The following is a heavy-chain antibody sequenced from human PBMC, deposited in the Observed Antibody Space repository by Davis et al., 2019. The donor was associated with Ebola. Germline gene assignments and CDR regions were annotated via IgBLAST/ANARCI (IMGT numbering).Heavy chain of an antibody. CDR2: TYYSSKWYN. J-gene: IGHJ6*04. CDR1: GDSVSSSSAA. CDR3: ARGWLRAGMDV. Sequence: LRLSCAISGDSVSSSSAAWNWVRQSPSSGLEWLGRTYYSSKWYNDYAVSVKSRITMNPDTSKNQFSLQLNSVTPEDTALYYCARGWLRAGMDVWGEGTTVTVSS. D-gene: IGHD5-18*01. V-gene: IGHV6-1*01.